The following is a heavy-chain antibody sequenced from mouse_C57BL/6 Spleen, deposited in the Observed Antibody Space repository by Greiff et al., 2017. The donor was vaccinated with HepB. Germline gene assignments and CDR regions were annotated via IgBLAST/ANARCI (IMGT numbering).Heavy chain of an antibody. J-gene: IGHJ3*01. Sequence: EVQLVESGGGLVKPGGSLKLSCAASGFTFSSYAMSWVRQTPEKRLEWVATISDGGSYTYYPDNVKGRFTISRDNAKNNLYLQMSHLKSEDTAMYYCAREEKAQATWFAYWGQGTLVTVSA. V-gene: IGHV5-4*01. CDR3: AREEKAQATWFAY. CDR1: GFTFSSYA. CDR2: ISDGGSYT. D-gene: IGHD3-2*02.